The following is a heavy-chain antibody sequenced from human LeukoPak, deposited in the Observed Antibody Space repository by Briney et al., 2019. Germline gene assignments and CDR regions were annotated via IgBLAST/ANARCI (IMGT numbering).Heavy chain of an antibody. V-gene: IGHV4-34*01. D-gene: IGHD3-10*01. CDR2: INHSGST. CDR3: ARGSNGAYYYGSGSLPRTMDV. J-gene: IGHJ6*02. Sequence: SETLSLTCAVYGGSFSGYYWSWIRQPPGKGLEWLGEINHSGSTNYDPSLKSRVTISVDTSKNQFSLKLSSVTAADTAVYYCARGSNGAYYYGSGSLPRTMDVWGQGTTVTVSS. CDR1: GGSFSGYY.